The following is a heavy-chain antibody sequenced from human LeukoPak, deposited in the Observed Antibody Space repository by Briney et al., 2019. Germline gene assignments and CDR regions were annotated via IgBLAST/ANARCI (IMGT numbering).Heavy chain of an antibody. CDR2: IRGGGVVA. J-gene: IGHJ3*02. D-gene: IGHD5-18*01. CDR3: GKSSSSYGNDALDI. V-gene: IGHV3-23*01. CDR1: GFAFDAYA. Sequence: GGSLRLSCAASGFAFDAYAMHWVRQAPGKGPEWVSVIRGGGVVAFYADSVKGRFTISRDNSRNTLYLHMNSLTADDTAVYYCGKSSSSYGNDALDIWGQGTMVTVSS.